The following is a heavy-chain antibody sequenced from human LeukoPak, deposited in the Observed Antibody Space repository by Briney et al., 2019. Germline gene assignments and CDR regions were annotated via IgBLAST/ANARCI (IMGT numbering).Heavy chain of an antibody. J-gene: IGHJ3*02. Sequence: SQTLSLTCTVSAGSINSDDYYWSWIRQPAGKGLEWIGRIYSPGTNYNYNPPLKSRVTISIDTSKNQFSLKLTSVTAGDTAVYYCARGIGTSYESSRDAFDIWGQGTMVTVSS. D-gene: IGHD3-22*01. CDR1: AGSINSDDYY. V-gene: IGHV4-61*02. CDR3: ARGIGTSYESSRDAFDI. CDR2: IYSPGT.